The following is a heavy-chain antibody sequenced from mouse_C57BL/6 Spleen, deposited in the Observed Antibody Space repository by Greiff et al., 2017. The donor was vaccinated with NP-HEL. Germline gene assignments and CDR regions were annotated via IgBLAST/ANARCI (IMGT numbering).Heavy chain of an antibody. CDR2: INPSSGYT. V-gene: IGHV1-4*01. CDR1: GYTFTSYT. CDR3: ARLGGTEAMDY. J-gene: IGHJ4*01. D-gene: IGHD3-3*01. Sequence: VQLQQSGAELARPGASVKMSCKASGYTFTSYTMHWVKQRPGQGLEWIGYINPSSGYTKYNQKFKDKATLTADKSSSTAYMQLSSLTSEDSAVYYCARLGGTEAMDYWGQGTSVTVSS.